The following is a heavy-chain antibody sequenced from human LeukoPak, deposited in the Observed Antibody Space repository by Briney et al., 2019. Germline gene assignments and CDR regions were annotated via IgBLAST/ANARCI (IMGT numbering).Heavy chain of an antibody. CDR3: ARASQEEAAAGTLIFDY. J-gene: IGHJ4*02. CDR2: IYTSGST. D-gene: IGHD6-13*01. CDR1: VGSLSSGSYY. V-gene: IGHV4-61*02. Sequence: SQTLSLTCTVSVGSLSSGSYYWSWIRQPAGKGLEWIGRIYTSGSTNYNPSLKSRVTISVDTSKNQFSLKLSSVTAADTAVYYCARASQEEAAAGTLIFDYWGQGTLVTVSS.